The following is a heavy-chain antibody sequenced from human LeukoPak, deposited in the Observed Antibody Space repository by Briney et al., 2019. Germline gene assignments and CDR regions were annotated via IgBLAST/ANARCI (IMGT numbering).Heavy chain of an antibody. V-gene: IGHV4-59*01. CDR1: GGSISNCYY. CDR2: VYYTGST. J-gene: IGHJ4*02. CDR3: ARGAMATTPFFDY. Sequence: TSETLSLTCPVSGGSISNCYYWTWIRQPPGKGLEWIGYVYYTGSTNFDPSLKSRVTMSLDTSRNQFSLKLTSLTAADTAVYYCARGAMATTPFFDYWGQGTLVTVSS. D-gene: IGHD5-24*01.